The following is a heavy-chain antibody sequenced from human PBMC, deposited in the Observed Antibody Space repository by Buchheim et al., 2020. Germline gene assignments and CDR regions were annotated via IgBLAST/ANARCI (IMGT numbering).Heavy chain of an antibody. CDR3: AKDRRCTNGVCYGGNGWFDP. CDR1: GFTFSSYA. J-gene: IGHJ5*02. V-gene: IGHV3-23*01. D-gene: IGHD2-8*01. Sequence: EVQLLESGGGLVQPGGSLRLSCAASGFTFSSYAMSWVRQAPGKGLERVSAISGSGGSTYYADSVKGRFTISRDNSKNTLYLQMNSLRAEDTAVYYCAKDRRCTNGVCYGGNGWFDPWGQGTL. CDR2: ISGSGGST.